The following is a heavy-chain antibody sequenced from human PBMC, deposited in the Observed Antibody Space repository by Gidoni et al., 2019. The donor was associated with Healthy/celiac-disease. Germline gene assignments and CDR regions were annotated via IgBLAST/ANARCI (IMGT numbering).Heavy chain of an antibody. CDR3: ATPRPNYGGNSDAFDI. J-gene: IGHJ3*02. V-gene: IGHV5-51*03. CDR2: IYPGGSDT. Sequence: EVQLVQSGAEVKKPGESRKISCKGSGYSCTSYWIGWVRQMPGKGLEWRGIIYPGGSDTRYSPSFQGQVTISADKSISTAYLQWSSLKASDTAMYYCATPRPNYGGNSDAFDIWGQGTMVTVSS. D-gene: IGHD4-17*01. CDR1: GYSCTSYW.